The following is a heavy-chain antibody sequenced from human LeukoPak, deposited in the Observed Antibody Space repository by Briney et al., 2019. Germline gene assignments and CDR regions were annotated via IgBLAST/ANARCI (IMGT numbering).Heavy chain of an antibody. D-gene: IGHD6-25*01. J-gene: IGHJ4*02. CDR2: ISYDGSNK. CDR3: ARDQSSGWGFDY. CDR1: GYIFRIYT. Sequence: GGSLTLSCVASGYIFRIYTIQWVRQARRKGLEGGAVISYDGSNKYYADSVKGRFTIYRENSKHTVSLKMNTLRAEHGAMYYCARDQSSGWGFDYGGQGTLVTVSS. V-gene: IGHV3-30*04.